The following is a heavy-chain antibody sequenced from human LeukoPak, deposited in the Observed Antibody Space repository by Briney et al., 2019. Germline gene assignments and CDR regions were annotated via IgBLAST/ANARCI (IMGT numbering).Heavy chain of an antibody. J-gene: IGHJ4*02. CDR2: IYYRGST. V-gene: IGHV4-59*01. CDR1: GGSINNYY. Sequence: SETLSLTCTVSGGSINNYYWSWIRQPPGKGLEWIGYIYYRGSTNYNPSLKSRVTFSVDTSKNQFSLKLNSVTAADTAVYYCARGGDYGDLRYFDYWGRGTLVTVSS. CDR3: ARGGDYGDLRYFDY. D-gene: IGHD4-17*01.